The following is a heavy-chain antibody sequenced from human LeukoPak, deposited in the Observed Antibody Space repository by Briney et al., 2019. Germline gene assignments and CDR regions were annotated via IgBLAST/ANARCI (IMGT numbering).Heavy chain of an antibody. V-gene: IGHV3-23*01. CDR3: AKEALRDYSDLYNWFDP. J-gene: IGHJ5*02. Sequence: GSLRLSCAASGFTFTSYVMSWVRQAPGKGLEWVSAISGSGGSTHYADSVKGRFTISRDNSKNTLYLQMNSLRAEDTAVYYCAKEALRDYSDLYNWFDPWGQGTLVTVSS. D-gene: IGHD4-11*01. CDR1: GFTFTSYV. CDR2: ISGSGGST.